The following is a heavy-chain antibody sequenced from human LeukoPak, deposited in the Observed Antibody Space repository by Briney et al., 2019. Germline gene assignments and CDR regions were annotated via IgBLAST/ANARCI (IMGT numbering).Heavy chain of an antibody. CDR2: LLSDGNKK. D-gene: IGHD6-13*01. Sequence: GSLVLSCAASGFIFNSFSMHGVRQAPGKGGDWVAALLSDGNKKYSADSVKGRFTISKDNSRNTLYLQMNSLRADDTAMYYCTRGKAKGQSSSWPFDYWGQGTLVTVSS. V-gene: IGHV3-30-3*01. J-gene: IGHJ4*02. CDR1: GFIFNSFS. CDR3: TRGKAKGQSSSWPFDY.